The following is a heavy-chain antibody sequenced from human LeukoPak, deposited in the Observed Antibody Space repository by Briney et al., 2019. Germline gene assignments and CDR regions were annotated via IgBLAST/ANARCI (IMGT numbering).Heavy chain of an antibody. CDR1: GGSISSGSYY. CDR3: ARGQNYGDYYYYYMDV. Sequence: SETLSLTCTVSGGSISSGSYYWSWIRQPAGKGLEWIGRIYTSGSTNYNPSLKSRVTISVDTSKNQFSLKLSSVTAADTAVYYCARGQNYGDYYYYYMDVWGKGTTVTISS. V-gene: IGHV4-61*02. J-gene: IGHJ6*03. D-gene: IGHD4-17*01. CDR2: IYTSGST.